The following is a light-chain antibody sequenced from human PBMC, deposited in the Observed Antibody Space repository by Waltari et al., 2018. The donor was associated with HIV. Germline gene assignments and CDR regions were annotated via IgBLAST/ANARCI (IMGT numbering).Light chain of an antibody. CDR2: GAS. CDR3: QNYDSAPVA. J-gene: IGKJ5*01. CDR1: RDISND. Sequence: DIQMSQAPSSLSASVGDRVTITCRASRDISNDLAWYQQKSGEVPKLLIYGASTLRSGASSRFRGSASGTEFTLTINGLQPEDVASYYCQNYDSAPVAFGQGTRLEI. V-gene: IGKV1-27*01.